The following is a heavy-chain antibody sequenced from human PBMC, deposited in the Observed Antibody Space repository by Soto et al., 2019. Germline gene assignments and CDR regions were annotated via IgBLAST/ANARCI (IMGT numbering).Heavy chain of an antibody. CDR3: ATEYQLRRGSVFDY. D-gene: IGHD2-2*01. V-gene: IGHV3-30*03. J-gene: IGHJ4*02. Sequence: GGSLRLSCAASGFTFSSYGMHWVRQAPGKGLEWVAVISYDGSNKYYADSVKGRFTISRDNSKNTLYLQMNSLRAEDTAVYYCATEYQLRRGSVFDYWGQGTLVTVSS. CDR2: ISYDGSNK. CDR1: GFTFSSYG.